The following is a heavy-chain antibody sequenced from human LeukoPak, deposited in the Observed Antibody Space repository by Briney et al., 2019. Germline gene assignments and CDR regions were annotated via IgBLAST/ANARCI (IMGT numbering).Heavy chain of an antibody. CDR3: ARGLWFGDYGMDV. J-gene: IGHJ6*02. Sequence: GGSLRLSCAASGFTFSSYDMHWVRQATGKGLEWVSGIGTAGDTYYPGSVKGRFTISRENAKNSLYLQMNGLRAGDTAVYYCARGLWFGDYGMDVWGQGTTVTVSS. CDR1: GFTFSSYD. CDR2: IGTAGDT. V-gene: IGHV3-13*04. D-gene: IGHD3-10*01.